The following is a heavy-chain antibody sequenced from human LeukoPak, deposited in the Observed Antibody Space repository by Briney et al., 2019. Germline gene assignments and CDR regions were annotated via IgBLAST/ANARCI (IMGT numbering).Heavy chain of an antibody. Sequence: SETLSLTCTVSGGSINTSSYYWGWIRQPPGKGLEWIGTIFYSGSTYYNPSLKSRVTISVDTSKNQFSLKLSSVTAADTAVYYCARAIAVADIYYFDSWGQGALVTVSS. CDR3: ARAIAVADIYYFDS. J-gene: IGHJ4*02. V-gene: IGHV4-39*01. CDR2: IFYSGST. CDR1: GGSINTSSYY. D-gene: IGHD6-19*01.